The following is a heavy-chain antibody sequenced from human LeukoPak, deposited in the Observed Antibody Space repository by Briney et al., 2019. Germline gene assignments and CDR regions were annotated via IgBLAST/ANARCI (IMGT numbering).Heavy chain of an antibody. D-gene: IGHD1-26*01. Sequence: SETLSLTCAVSGGSIGSGGYSWSWIRQPPGKGLEWIGYIYHSGSTYYNPSLKSRVTISVDRSKNQFSLKLSSVTAADTAVYYCARDRNSGSPRGTFDIWGQGTMVTVSS. CDR2: IYHSGST. CDR1: GGSIGSGGYS. CDR3: ARDRNSGSPRGTFDI. J-gene: IGHJ3*02. V-gene: IGHV4-30-2*01.